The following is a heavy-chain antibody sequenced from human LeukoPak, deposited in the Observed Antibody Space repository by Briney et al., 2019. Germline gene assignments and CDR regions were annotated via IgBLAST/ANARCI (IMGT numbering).Heavy chain of an antibody. CDR2: IYSDGYTYYGKT. CDR3: ARSDWYSDAFDI. J-gene: IGHJ3*02. Sequence: PGGSLRLSCAASGFSVSSSYLSWVRQAPGKGLEWVSVIYSDGYTYYGKTYYADSVEGRFTISRDNAKNSLYLQMNSLRAEDTAVYYCARSDWYSDAFDIWGQGTMVTVSS. D-gene: IGHD6-19*01. V-gene: IGHV3-66*03. CDR1: GFSVSSSY.